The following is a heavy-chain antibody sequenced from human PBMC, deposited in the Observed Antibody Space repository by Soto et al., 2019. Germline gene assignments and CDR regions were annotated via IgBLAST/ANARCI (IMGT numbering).Heavy chain of an antibody. D-gene: IGHD3-22*01. CDR1: GYFVSSSRYY. Sequence: PXETLSLTCTVAGYFVSSSRYYWGWIRQPPGKGLEWIGSIYYTGDTFFNPSLKSRVTFSVDPSKNQFSLKLTSLTAADTAVYFCARHKELLLASLSYGLDPWGQGTTVTVSS. J-gene: IGHJ6*02. CDR2: IYYTGDT. V-gene: IGHV4-39*01. CDR3: ARHKELLLASLSYGLDP.